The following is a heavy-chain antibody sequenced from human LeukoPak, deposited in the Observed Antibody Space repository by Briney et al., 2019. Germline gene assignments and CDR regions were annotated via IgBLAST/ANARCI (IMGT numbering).Heavy chain of an antibody. J-gene: IGHJ4*02. CDR1: GGPISSSSYY. CDR3: ASVGIAAAGMLGIYYFDY. Sequence: SETLSLTCTVSGGPISSSSYYWGWIRQPPGKGLEWIGSIYYSGSTYYNPSLKSRVTISVDTSKNQFSLKLSSVTAADTAVYYCASVGIAAAGMLGIYYFDYWGQGTLVTVSS. V-gene: IGHV4-39*01. CDR2: IYYSGST. D-gene: IGHD6-13*01.